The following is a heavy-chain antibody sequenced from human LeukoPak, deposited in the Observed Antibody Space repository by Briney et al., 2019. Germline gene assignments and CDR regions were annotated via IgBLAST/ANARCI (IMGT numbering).Heavy chain of an antibody. CDR1: GGSIGSYY. Sequence: SETLSLTCTVSGGSIGSYYWSWIRQPAGKGLEWTGRIYTSGSTNYNPSLKSRVTMSVDTSKNQFSLKLSSVTAADTAVYYCARVVSYSSSPAYFDYWGQGTLVTVSS. CDR2: IYTSGST. CDR3: ARVVSYSSSPAYFDY. D-gene: IGHD6-6*01. V-gene: IGHV4-4*07. J-gene: IGHJ4*02.